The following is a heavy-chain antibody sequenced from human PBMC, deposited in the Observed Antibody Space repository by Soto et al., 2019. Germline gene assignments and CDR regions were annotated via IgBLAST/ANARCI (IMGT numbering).Heavy chain of an antibody. Sequence: GGSLRLSCAASGFTFSSYSMNWVRQAPGKGLEWVSSISSSSSYIYYADSVKGRFTISRDNAKNSLYLQMNSLRAEDTAVYYCASFEGIAAAGTSAYWGQGTLVTVSS. J-gene: IGHJ4*02. CDR2: ISSSSSYI. V-gene: IGHV3-21*01. CDR1: GFTFSSYS. D-gene: IGHD6-13*01. CDR3: ASFEGIAAAGTSAY.